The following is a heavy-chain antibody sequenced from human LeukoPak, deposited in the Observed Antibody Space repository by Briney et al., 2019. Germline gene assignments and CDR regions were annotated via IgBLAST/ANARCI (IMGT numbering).Heavy chain of an antibody. CDR2: IYPGDPDT. CDR1: GYSFTSYW. J-gene: IGHJ5*02. CDR3: ARHKGEYCSSTSCRYNWFDP. Sequence: GESLKISCKGSGYSFTSYWIGWVRQMPGKGLEWMGIIYPGDPDTRYSPSFQGQVTISADKSISTAYLQWSSLKASDTAMYYCARHKGEYCSSTSCRYNWFDPWGQGTLVTVSS. V-gene: IGHV5-51*01. D-gene: IGHD2-2*01.